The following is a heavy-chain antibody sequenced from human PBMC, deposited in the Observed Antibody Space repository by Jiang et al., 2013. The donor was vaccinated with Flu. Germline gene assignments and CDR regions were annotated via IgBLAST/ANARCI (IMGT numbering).Heavy chain of an antibody. Sequence: VQLVESGGGLVQPGGSLRLSCAASGFTFSTYAMSWVRQAPGKGLEWVSSISGNGGSTYYADSVKVRFTISRDNSKNTLYLQMNSLRAEDTAVYYCAKDRDKQLWLDFFDSWGQGTLVTVSS. CDR1: GFTFSTYA. J-gene: IGHJ4*02. CDR2: ISGNGGST. V-gene: IGHV3-23*04. D-gene: IGHD5-18*01. CDR3: AKDRDKQLWLDFFDS.